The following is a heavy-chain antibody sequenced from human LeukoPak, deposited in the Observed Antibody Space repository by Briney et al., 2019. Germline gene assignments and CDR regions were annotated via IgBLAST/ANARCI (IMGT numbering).Heavy chain of an antibody. V-gene: IGHV3-30*18. Sequence: GGSLRLSCAASGFTFSSYWMSWVRQAPGKGLEWVAVMSYDGTNKYYADSVKGRFTISRDNSKNTLYLQMNSLRAEDTASYYCAKDRGYYYDSSGYLDYWGQGTLVTVSS. CDR1: GFTFSSYW. D-gene: IGHD3-22*01. CDR2: MSYDGTNK. CDR3: AKDRGYYYDSSGYLDY. J-gene: IGHJ4*02.